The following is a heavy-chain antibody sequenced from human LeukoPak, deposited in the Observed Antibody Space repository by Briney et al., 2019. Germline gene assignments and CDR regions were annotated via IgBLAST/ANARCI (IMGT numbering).Heavy chain of an antibody. Sequence: GGSLRLSFAASGFIFSNYAMHWVRQAPGKGLEWVAFIPYDGNSEYYADSVKGRFTISRDNSKNTLYLQMNSLRTEDTALYYCAKDEGGPTVSDYWGQGTLVTVSS. CDR3: AKDEGGPTVSDY. V-gene: IGHV3-30*02. CDR1: GFIFSNYA. D-gene: IGHD4-11*01. J-gene: IGHJ4*02. CDR2: IPYDGNSE.